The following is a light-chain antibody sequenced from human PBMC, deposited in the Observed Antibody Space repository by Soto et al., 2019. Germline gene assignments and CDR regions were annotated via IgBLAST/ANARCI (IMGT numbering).Light chain of an antibody. V-gene: IGKV3-11*01. CDR3: QQRSSWPLT. J-gene: IGKJ4*01. CDR2: DAS. Sequence: EIVLTQSPATLSLSPGERATLSCRASQSVSIYLAWYHQKPGQAPRLLIYDASNRVIGIPARFSGSGSGTDFSLTISSLEPEEFAVYYCQQRSSWPLTFGGGTKVEIK. CDR1: QSVSIY.